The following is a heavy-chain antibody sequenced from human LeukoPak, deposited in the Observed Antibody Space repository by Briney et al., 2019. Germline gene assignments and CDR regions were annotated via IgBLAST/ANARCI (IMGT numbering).Heavy chain of an antibody. CDR3: ARDANFGGIDAFDI. D-gene: IGHD3-10*01. CDR1: GFTVSSNY. V-gene: IGHV3-66*02. J-gene: IGHJ3*02. Sequence: GGSLRLSXAASGFTVSSNYMSWVRQAPGKGLEWVSVIYSGGSTYYADSVKGRFTISRDNSKNTLYLQMNSLRAEDTAVYYCARDANFGGIDAFDIWGQGTMVTVSS. CDR2: IYSGGST.